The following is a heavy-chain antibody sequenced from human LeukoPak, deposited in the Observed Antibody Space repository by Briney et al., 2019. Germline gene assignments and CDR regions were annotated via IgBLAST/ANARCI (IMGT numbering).Heavy chain of an antibody. CDR1: GFTFSSYE. Sequence: GGSLRLSCAASGFTFSSYEMNWVRQAPGKGLEWVSYISSSSSTIYYADSVKGRFTISRDNAKNSLYLQMNSLRAEDTDVYYCASETSSSWPDDAFDIWGQGTMVTVSS. CDR2: ISSSSSTI. V-gene: IGHV3-48*01. D-gene: IGHD6-13*01. CDR3: ASETSSSWPDDAFDI. J-gene: IGHJ3*02.